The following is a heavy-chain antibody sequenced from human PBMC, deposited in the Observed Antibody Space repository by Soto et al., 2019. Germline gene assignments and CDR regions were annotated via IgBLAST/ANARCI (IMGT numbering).Heavy chain of an antibody. J-gene: IGHJ4*02. D-gene: IGHD2-2*01. Sequence: GGSLRLSCAASGFTFSSYWMSWVRQAPGKGLEWVANIKQDGSEKYYVDSVKGRFTISRDNAKNSLYLQMTSLRAEDTAVYYCARDGQKTVPAADYWGQGTLVTVSS. CDR1: GFTFSSYW. V-gene: IGHV3-7*01. CDR3: ARDGQKTVPAADY. CDR2: IKQDGSEK.